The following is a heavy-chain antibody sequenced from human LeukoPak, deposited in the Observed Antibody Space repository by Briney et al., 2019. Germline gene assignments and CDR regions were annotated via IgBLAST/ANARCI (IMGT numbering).Heavy chain of an antibody. V-gene: IGHV1-18*01. CDR1: GYTFTSYG. CDR3: ARITMVRGVIFDWYFDL. CDR2: ISAYNGNT. J-gene: IGHJ2*01. Sequence: ASVKVSCKASGYTFTSYGISWVRQAPGQGLEWMGWISAYNGNTNYAQKLQGRVTMTTDTSTSTAYMELRSLRSDDTAVYYCARITMVRGVIFDWYFDLWGRGTLVTASS. D-gene: IGHD3-10*01.